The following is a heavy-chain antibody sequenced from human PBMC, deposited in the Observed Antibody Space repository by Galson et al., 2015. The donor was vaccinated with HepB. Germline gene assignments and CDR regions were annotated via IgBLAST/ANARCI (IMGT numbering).Heavy chain of an antibody. D-gene: IGHD6-13*01. J-gene: IGHJ4*02. V-gene: IGHV3-21*01. CDR1: GFMFSSYW. CDR2: TTSTSSYV. CDR3: VRSSGYSRTWYAGPADFDY. Sequence: SLRLSCAASGFMFSSYWMTWVRQAPGKGLEWVSSTTSTSSYVYYAGSVKGRFAISRDNAKNSLYLRMNSLRAEDTAVYYCVRSSGYSRTWYAGPADFDYWGQGILVTVSS.